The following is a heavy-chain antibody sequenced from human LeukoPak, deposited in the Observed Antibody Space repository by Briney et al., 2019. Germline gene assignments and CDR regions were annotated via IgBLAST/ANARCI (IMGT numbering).Heavy chain of an antibody. D-gene: IGHD5-24*01. CDR1: GFTFSGSA. V-gene: IGHV3-73*01. CDR2: IRSKANSYAT. J-gene: IGHJ4*02. Sequence: GGSLRLSCAASGFTFSGSAMHWVRQASGKGLEWVGRIRSKANSYATAYAASVKGRFTISRDDSKNTAYLQMNSLKTEDTAVYYCTRSRDGYKDFDYWGQGTLVTVSS. CDR3: TRSRDGYKDFDY.